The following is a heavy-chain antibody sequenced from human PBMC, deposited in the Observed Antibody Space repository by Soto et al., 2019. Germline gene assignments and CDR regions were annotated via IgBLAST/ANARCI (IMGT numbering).Heavy chain of an antibody. J-gene: IGHJ4*02. CDR2: ISNSGST. Sequence: QVHLQESGAGLMKPSQTLSLTCTVSGDSFSSCDYFWSWIRQPPGKGLEWIGYISNSGSTFYNPSLKSRVNMSTDTSMNQFSLRLTSVTVADTAVYYCARDPYSESSASYSGPLASWGQGTLVTVSS. D-gene: IGHD3-22*01. V-gene: IGHV4-30-4*01. CDR1: GDSFSSCDYF. CDR3: ARDPYSESSASYSGPLAS.